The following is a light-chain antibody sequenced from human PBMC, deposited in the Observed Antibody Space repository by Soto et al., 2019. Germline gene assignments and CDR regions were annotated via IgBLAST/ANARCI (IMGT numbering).Light chain of an antibody. V-gene: IGKV1-33*01. J-gene: IGKJ2*01. CDR3: QQYDNFPYT. CDR1: QDINNY. CDR2: DAS. Sequence: DIQMTQSPSSLSASVGDRVTITCQASQDINNYLNWYQQKPGKAPNVVIYDASKLIPGVPSRFSGSGFGTDFTFTISSLQPEDIATYYCQQYDNFPYTFGQGTKLAIQ.